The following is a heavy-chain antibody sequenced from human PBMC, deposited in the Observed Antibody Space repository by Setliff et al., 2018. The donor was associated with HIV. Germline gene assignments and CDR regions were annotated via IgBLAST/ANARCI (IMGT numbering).Heavy chain of an antibody. CDR3: ARLGSGWSDSYYYAMDI. V-gene: IGHV1-8*02. CDR2: MNPNNGNT. Sequence: ASVKVSCKASGYNFTDYDINWVRQATGQGLEWMGWMNPNNGNTGYAQRFLDRVTMTIDTATSRAYMELRSLRSDDTAVYFCARLGSGWSDSYYYAMDIWGQGTTVTVSS. J-gene: IGHJ6*02. D-gene: IGHD6-19*01. CDR1: GYNFTDYD.